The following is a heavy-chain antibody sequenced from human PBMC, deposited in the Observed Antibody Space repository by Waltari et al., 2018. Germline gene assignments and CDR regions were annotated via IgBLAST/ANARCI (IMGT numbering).Heavy chain of an antibody. CDR2: MFHSGTT. CDR1: GGSIITNNHY. D-gene: IGHD1-26*01. V-gene: IGHV4-39*07. Sequence: QVHLQESGPGLAKTSETLSLTCSVSGGSIITNNHYWGWLRQPPGKGLEWIGSMFHSGTTYYNPSLDRRVYISIDTSNNRFSLRLRSLTAADTAVYYCARGLFYGWDQSDAFDIWGQGTLVPVS. CDR3: ARGLFYGWDQSDAFDI. J-gene: IGHJ3*02.